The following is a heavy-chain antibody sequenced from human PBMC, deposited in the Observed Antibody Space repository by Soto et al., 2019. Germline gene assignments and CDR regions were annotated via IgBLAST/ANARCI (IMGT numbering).Heavy chain of an antibody. Sequence: ESLTISCKFSGYSFSRYWIGWVRQMPGKGLEWMGLIYPDDSDARYSPSFQGQVTISVDKSINTAYLQWSSLQASDTAMYYCVRRPGISGISDPFDYWGQGTLVTVSS. CDR3: VRRPGISGISDPFDY. CDR1: GYSFSRYW. D-gene: IGHD1-20*01. V-gene: IGHV5-51*01. J-gene: IGHJ4*02. CDR2: IYPDDSDA.